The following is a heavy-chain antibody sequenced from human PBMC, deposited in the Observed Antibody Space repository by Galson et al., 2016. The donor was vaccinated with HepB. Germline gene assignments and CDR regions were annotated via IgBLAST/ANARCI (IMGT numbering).Heavy chain of an antibody. V-gene: IGHV3-48*02. J-gene: IGHJ6*02. Sequence: VRQAPGRGLEWVSYISSSCITLYYADSVKGRFTISRDNAKNSLYLQMNSLRDEDTAVYYCARDSTVPAARGYYYYYGMDVWGQGTTVTVSS. D-gene: IGHD2-2*01. CDR3: ARDSTVPAARGYYYYYGMDV. CDR2: ISSSCITL.